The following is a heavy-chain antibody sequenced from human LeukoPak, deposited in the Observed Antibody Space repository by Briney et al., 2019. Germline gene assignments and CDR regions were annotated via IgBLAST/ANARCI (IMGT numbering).Heavy chain of an antibody. Sequence: ASVKVSCKASGYTFTSYGISWVRQAPGQGLEWMGWISAYNGNTNYAQKLQGRVTMTTGTSTSTAYMELRSLRSDDTAVYYCARALSPYIVVVPAAMPDFDYWGQGTLVTVSS. V-gene: IGHV1-18*01. D-gene: IGHD2-2*01. CDR2: ISAYNGNT. CDR1: GYTFTSYG. J-gene: IGHJ4*02. CDR3: ARALSPYIVVVPAAMPDFDY.